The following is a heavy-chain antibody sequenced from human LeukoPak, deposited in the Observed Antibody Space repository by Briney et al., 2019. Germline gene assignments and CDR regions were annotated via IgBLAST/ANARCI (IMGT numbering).Heavy chain of an antibody. CDR1: GYTFTSYD. Sequence: GASVKVSCKASGYTFTSYDINWVRQATGQGLEWMGWMNPNSGNTGYAQKFQGRVTITADESTSTAYMELSSLRSEDTAVYYCARGVAAAGSGGHWFDPWGQGTLVTVSS. J-gene: IGHJ5*02. CDR3: ARGVAAAGSGGHWFDP. CDR2: MNPNSGNT. D-gene: IGHD6-13*01. V-gene: IGHV1-8*01.